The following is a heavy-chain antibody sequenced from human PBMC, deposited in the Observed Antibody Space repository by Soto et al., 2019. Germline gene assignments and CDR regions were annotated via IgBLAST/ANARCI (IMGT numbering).Heavy chain of an antibody. J-gene: IGHJ4*02. V-gene: IGHV3-23*01. Sequence: GGSLRLSCAASGFTFSSYAMSWVRQAPGKGLEWVSAISGSGGSTYYADSVKGRFTISGDNSKNTLYLQMNSLRAEDTAVYYCAKGSRGGYYYDSSGYPRSYFDYWGQGTLVTVSS. CDR1: GFTFSSYA. CDR2: ISGSGGST. CDR3: AKGSRGGYYYDSSGYPRSYFDY. D-gene: IGHD3-22*01.